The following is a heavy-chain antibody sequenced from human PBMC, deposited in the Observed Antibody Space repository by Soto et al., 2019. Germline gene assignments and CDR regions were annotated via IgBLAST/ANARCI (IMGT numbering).Heavy chain of an antibody. J-gene: IGHJ4*02. CDR1: GFTFNNYA. CDR2: ISGSGATP. V-gene: IGHV3-23*01. CDR3: AKAGYCTGVSCYFYYFDS. D-gene: IGHD2-15*01. Sequence: SGGSLRLSCSASGFTFNNYAMAWVRQAPGEGLEWVSGISGSGATPYYADSVKGRFTISRDNSKNTLFLQMNSLSAEDTAVYFCAKAGYCTGVSCYFYYFDSWGQGTLVTVSS.